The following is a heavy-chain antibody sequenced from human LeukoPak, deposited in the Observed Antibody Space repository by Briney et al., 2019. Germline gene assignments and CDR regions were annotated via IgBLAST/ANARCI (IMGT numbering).Heavy chain of an antibody. CDR2: IYYSGST. CDR3: ARELGYGDYGGYYYGMDV. V-gene: IGHV4-59*12. D-gene: IGHD4-17*01. CDR1: GGSISSYY. Sequence: SETLSLTCTVSGGSISSYYWSWIRQPPGKGLEWIGYIYYSGSTNYNPSLKSRVTISVDTSKNQFSLKLSSVTAADTAVYYCARELGYGDYGGYYYGMDVWGQGTTVTVSS. J-gene: IGHJ6*02.